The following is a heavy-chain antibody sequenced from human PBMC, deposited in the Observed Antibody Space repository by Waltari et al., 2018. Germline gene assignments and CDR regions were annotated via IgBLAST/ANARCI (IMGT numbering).Heavy chain of an antibody. V-gene: IGHV3-7*01. CDR1: GFTVRSCL. CDR2: IKQDGSEK. CDR3: ARELYSGSYQSY. J-gene: IGHJ4*02. Sequence: EVQLVESGGGLVQPGWSLRVSCAASGFTVRSCLMSWVRQAPGKGLEWVANIKQDGSEKYYVDSVKGRFTISRDNAKNSLYLQMNSLRAEDTAVYYCARELYSGSYQSYWGQGTLVTVSS. D-gene: IGHD1-26*01.